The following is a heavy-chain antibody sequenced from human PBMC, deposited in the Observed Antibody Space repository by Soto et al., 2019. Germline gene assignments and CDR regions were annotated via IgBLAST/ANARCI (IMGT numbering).Heavy chain of an antibody. CDR1: EFTFRSYW. V-gene: IGHV3-74*01. Sequence: GSLRLSCAASEFTFRSYWMHWVRQSPGKGLVWVSRISGDGSSTNYADSVKGRFTISRDNAKNTVYLQIDSLRAEDTAVYYCARSLPGTYGAFDLWGQGTMVTVSS. CDR2: ISGDGSST. CDR3: ARSLPGTYGAFDL. J-gene: IGHJ3*01. D-gene: IGHD1-7*01.